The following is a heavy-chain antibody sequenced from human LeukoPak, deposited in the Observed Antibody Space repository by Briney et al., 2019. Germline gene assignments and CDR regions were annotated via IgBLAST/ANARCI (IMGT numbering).Heavy chain of an antibody. CDR2: FDPEDGET. CDR1: GYTLTELP. Sequence: ASVKVSCKVSGYTLTELPMHWVRQAPGKGLEWMGGFDPEDGETIYAQKFQGRVTMTEDTSTDTAYMELSSLRSEDTAVYYCATGYCSSTSCPRNWGQGTLVTVSS. CDR3: ATGYCSSTSCPRN. D-gene: IGHD2-2*01. V-gene: IGHV1-24*01. J-gene: IGHJ4*02.